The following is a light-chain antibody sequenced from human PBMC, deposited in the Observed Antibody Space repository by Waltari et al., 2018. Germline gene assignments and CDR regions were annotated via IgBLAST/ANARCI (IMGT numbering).Light chain of an antibody. J-gene: IGLJ2*01. CDR1: SRDVGSYNL. V-gene: IGLV2-23*02. Sequence: QSALTQPASVSGSPGQSITISCTGTSRDVGSYNLVPWYQQHPGKAPKLMIYEVSKRPSGVSNRFSGSKSGNTASLTISGLQAEDEADYYCCSYAGSSAVVFGGGTKLTVL. CDR2: EVS. CDR3: CSYAGSSAVV.